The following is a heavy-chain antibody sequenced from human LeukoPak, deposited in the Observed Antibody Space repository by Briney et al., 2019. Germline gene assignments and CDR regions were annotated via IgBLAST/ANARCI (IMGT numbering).Heavy chain of an antibody. Sequence: GGSLRLSCAASGFAFRSYGMTWVRQAPGKGLEWVSAISGSGGSTYYADSVKGRFTISRDNSKNTLYLQMNSLRAEDTAVYYCAKGLFYDSSGYKDYWGQGTLVTVSS. CDR2: ISGSGGST. CDR3: AKGLFYDSSGYKDY. D-gene: IGHD3-22*01. CDR1: GFAFRSYG. V-gene: IGHV3-23*01. J-gene: IGHJ4*02.